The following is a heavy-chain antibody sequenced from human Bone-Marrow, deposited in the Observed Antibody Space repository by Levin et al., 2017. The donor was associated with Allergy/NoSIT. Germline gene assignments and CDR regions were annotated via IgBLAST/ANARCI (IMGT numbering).Heavy chain of an antibody. D-gene: IGHD3-9*01. CDR2: IKSKTDGGTT. Sequence: GGSLRLSCAASGFTFSNAWMSWVRQAPGKGLEWVGRIKSKTDGGTTDYAAPVKGRFTISRADSKNTLYLQMNSLKNEDTDVYYCDTGALRYFDYHAFDIWGQGTMVTVSS. V-gene: IGHV3-15*01. CDR3: DTGALRYFDYHAFDI. J-gene: IGHJ3*02. CDR1: GFTFSNAW.